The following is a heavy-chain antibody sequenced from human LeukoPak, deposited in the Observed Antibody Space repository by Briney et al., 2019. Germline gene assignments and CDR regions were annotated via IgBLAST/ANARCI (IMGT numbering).Heavy chain of an antibody. Sequence: GGSLRLSCAVSGFTFSSYSMNWVRQAPGKGLEWVSYISGSSSTIYYADSVKGRFTISRDNAKNSLYLQMNSLRDEDTAVYYCAKTVAVAGRPNDYWGQGTLVTVSS. D-gene: IGHD6-19*01. V-gene: IGHV3-48*02. CDR1: GFTFSSYS. J-gene: IGHJ4*02. CDR3: AKTVAVAGRPNDY. CDR2: ISGSSSTI.